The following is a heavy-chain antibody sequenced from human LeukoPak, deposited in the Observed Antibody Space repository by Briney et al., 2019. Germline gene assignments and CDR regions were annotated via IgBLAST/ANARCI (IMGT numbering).Heavy chain of an antibody. D-gene: IGHD1-1*01. CDR2: INAYNGNT. V-gene: IGHV1-18*01. CDR1: GYTFSSYG. Sequence: ASVKVSCKASGYTFSSYGFSWVRQAPGQGLEWMGWINAYNGNTNYTQNLQGRVTMTTDTSTSTAYMELRSLRSDDTAVYYCARRQGTTLNFDYWGQGTLVTVSS. J-gene: IGHJ4*02. CDR3: ARRQGTTLNFDY.